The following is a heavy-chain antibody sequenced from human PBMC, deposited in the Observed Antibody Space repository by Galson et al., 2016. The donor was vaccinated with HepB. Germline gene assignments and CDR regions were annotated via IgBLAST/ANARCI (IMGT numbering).Heavy chain of an antibody. CDR3: ARDSAMGEVDYFDS. V-gene: IGHV3-30-3*01. CDR1: GFTFSNYP. D-gene: IGHD3-16*01. Sequence: SLRLSCAASGFTFSNYPIHWVRQAPGKGLEWVAVISYDGSKKYYADSVKGRFTISRDSSQHTVFLQMNSLRTEDTAVYYSARDSAMGEVDYFDSWGQGTLVTVSS. J-gene: IGHJ4*02. CDR2: ISYDGSKK.